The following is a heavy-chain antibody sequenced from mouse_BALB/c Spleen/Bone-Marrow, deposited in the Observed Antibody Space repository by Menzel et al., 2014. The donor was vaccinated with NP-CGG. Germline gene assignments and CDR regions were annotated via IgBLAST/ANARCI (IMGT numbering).Heavy chain of an antibody. Sequence: VKLMESGAELVKPGASVKLSCKASGYTFTEYFIHWIKQRSGQGLERIGWFYPGSGSIKYSEKFKDKATLTADKSSSTVYMELSRLTSEDSAVYFCARHEVITPFDYWGQGTTLTVSS. V-gene: IGHV1-62-2*01. CDR1: GYTFTEYF. D-gene: IGHD1-2*01. CDR3: ARHEVITPFDY. J-gene: IGHJ2*01. CDR2: FYPGSGSI.